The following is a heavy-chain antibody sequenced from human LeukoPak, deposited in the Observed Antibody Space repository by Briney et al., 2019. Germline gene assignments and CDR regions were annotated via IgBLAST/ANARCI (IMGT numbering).Heavy chain of an antibody. Sequence: GASVKVSCKASGYTFTSYGISWVRQAPGQGLEWMGWISAYNGNTNYAQNFQDRVTMTTDTSTTTTYMELRSLRSDDTAVYYCARTPTANIVLVKADFFEVWGQGTLVTVSS. CDR3: ARTPTANIVLVKADFFEV. V-gene: IGHV1-18*01. CDR1: GYTFTSYG. J-gene: IGHJ4*02. CDR2: ISAYNGNT. D-gene: IGHD2-8*02.